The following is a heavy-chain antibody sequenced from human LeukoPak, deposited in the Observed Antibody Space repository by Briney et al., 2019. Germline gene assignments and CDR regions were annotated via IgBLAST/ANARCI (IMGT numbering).Heavy chain of an antibody. CDR1: GGSISSYY. Sequence: SETLSLTCTVSGGSISSYYWSWIRQPPGKGLEWIGYIYYSGSTNYNPSLKSRVTISVDTSKNQFSLKLSSVTAADTAVYYCARGGTIFGVVISGLDIWGQGTMVTVSS. V-gene: IGHV4-59*01. J-gene: IGHJ3*02. CDR3: ARGGTIFGVVISGLDI. CDR2: IYYSGST. D-gene: IGHD3-3*01.